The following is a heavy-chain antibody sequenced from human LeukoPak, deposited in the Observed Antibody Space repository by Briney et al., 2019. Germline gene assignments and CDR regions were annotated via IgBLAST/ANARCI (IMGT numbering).Heavy chain of an antibody. Sequence: KPSETLSLTCAVYGGSFSGYYWSWIRQPPGKGLEWVGGINHSGSTNYNPSLKSRVTISVDTSKNQFSLKLSSVTAADTAVYYCARAVDTAMVTPFDYWGQGTLVTVSS. J-gene: IGHJ4*02. CDR2: INHSGST. CDR3: ARAVDTAMVTPFDY. CDR1: GGSFSGYY. D-gene: IGHD5-18*01. V-gene: IGHV4-34*01.